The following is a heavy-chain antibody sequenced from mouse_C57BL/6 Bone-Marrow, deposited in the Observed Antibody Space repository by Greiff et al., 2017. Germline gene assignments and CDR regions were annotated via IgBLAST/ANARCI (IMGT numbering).Heavy chain of an antibody. CDR1: GFTFSSYG. Sequence: EVQGVESGGDLVKPGGSLKLSCAASGFTFSSYGMSWVRQTPDKRLEWVATISSGGSYTYYPDSVKGRFTISRDNAKNTLYLQMSSLKSEDTAMYYCARHDRVYDGYYVHFLFDYWGQGTTLTVSS. CDR3: ARHDRVYDGYYVHFLFDY. V-gene: IGHV5-6*01. D-gene: IGHD2-3*01. CDR2: ISSGGSYT. J-gene: IGHJ2*01.